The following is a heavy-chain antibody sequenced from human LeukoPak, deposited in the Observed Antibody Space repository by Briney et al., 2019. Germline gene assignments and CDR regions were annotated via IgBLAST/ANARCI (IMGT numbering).Heavy chain of an antibody. D-gene: IGHD2-8*01. V-gene: IGHV1-46*01. CDR2: INPSGGST. CDR3: ARVGEWGNYFDY. Sequence: ASVKVSCKASGYTFTSYYLHWVRQAPGQGLEWMGIINPSGGSTSYAQKFQGRVTMTRDTSTSTVYMELSSLRSEDTAVYYCARVGEWGNYFDYWGQGTLVTVSS. CDR1: GYTFTSYY. J-gene: IGHJ4*02.